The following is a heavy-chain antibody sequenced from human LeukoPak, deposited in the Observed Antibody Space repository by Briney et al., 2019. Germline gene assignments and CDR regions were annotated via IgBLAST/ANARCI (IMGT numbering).Heavy chain of an antibody. CDR1: GFTFSDYY. CDR3: ARHQRGNSDAFDI. V-gene: IGHV4-34*01. J-gene: IGHJ3*02. Sequence: GSLRLSCAASGFTFSDYYMSWIRQPPGKGLEWIGEINHSGSTNYNPSLKSRVTISVDTSKNQFSLKLSSVTAADTAVYYCARHQRGNSDAFDIWGQGTLVTVSS. CDR2: INHSGST. D-gene: IGHD4-23*01.